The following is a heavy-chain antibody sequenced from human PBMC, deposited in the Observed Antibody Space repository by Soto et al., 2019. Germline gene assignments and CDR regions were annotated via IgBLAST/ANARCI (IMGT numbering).Heavy chain of an antibody. J-gene: IGHJ4*02. CDR2: IHHSGST. CDR1: GGSITGTSW. D-gene: IGHD4-17*01. Sequence: QVQLQESGPGLVKPSGTLSLTCAVSGGSITGTSWWSWVRQPPGKGLEWIGEIHHSGSTSYNPSLKSRVTISVDKSKNQFSLSLTSVTAADTVVYYCARAGYGGNELDYWGQGTLVTVSS. CDR3: ARAGYGGNELDY. V-gene: IGHV4-4*02.